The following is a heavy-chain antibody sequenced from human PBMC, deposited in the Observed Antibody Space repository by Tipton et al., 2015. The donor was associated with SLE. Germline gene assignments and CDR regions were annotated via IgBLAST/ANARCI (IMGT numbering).Heavy chain of an antibody. J-gene: IGHJ3*02. Sequence: SLRLSCAASGFTFSSYWMNWVRQAPGKGLEWVANINQHGSEKYYVDSVKGRFTISRDNAKNSLYLQMNSLRAEDTAVYYCARTILSGAFDIWGQGTMVTVSS. CDR2: INQHGSEK. CDR3: ARTILSGAFDI. D-gene: IGHD2-15*01. V-gene: IGHV3-7*05. CDR1: GFTFSSYW.